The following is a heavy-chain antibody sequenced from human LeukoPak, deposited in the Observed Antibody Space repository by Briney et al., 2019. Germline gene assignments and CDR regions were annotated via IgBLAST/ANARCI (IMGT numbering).Heavy chain of an antibody. CDR1: GGSISSSSYY. D-gene: IGHD6-19*01. CDR3: ARQERSGWYSYFQH. Sequence: SETLSLTCTVSGGSISSSSYYSGWVRQHPGTGLEWIARVYYSGSTYYNPSLKSRVTTSVDTTKNHFSLKLSSVTAADTAVYYCARQERSGWYSYFQHWGQGTLVTVSS. V-gene: IGHV4-39*01. J-gene: IGHJ1*01. CDR2: VYYSGST.